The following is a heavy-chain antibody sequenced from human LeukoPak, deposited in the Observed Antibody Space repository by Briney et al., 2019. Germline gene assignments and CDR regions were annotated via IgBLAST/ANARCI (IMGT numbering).Heavy chain of an antibody. CDR2: IIPIFGTA. J-gene: IGHJ4*02. V-gene: IGHV1-69*05. CDR3: ASLDYYDSSN. CDR1: GGTFSSYA. Sequence: SVKVSCKASGGTFSSYAISWVRQAPGQRLEWTGRIIPIFGTANYAQKFQGRVTITTDESTSTAYMELSSLRSEDTAVYYCASLDYYDSSNWGQGTLVTVSS. D-gene: IGHD3-22*01.